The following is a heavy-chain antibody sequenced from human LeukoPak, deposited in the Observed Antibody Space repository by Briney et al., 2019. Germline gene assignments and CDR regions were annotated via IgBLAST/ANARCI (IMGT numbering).Heavy chain of an antibody. CDR3: ARDYWWNYDY. V-gene: IGHV3-30-3*01. J-gene: IGHJ4*02. CDR1: GFSFSSYA. Sequence: PGGSLRLSCEASGFSFSSYAFHWVRQAPGKGLEWVAVISKDGSDKYYPGSVRGRFTISRDNSKNTIYLQMDSLRAEDTAIYYCARDYWWNYDYWGQGTLVTVSS. D-gene: IGHD1-7*01. CDR2: ISKDGSDK.